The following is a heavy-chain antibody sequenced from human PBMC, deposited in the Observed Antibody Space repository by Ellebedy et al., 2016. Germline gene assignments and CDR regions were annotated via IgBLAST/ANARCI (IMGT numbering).Heavy chain of an antibody. Sequence: SETLSLXXTVSGGSISSDTYYWGWIRQPPGKGLEWVGSIYHSGSTYYNPSLRSRVTISVDTSKNQFSLKLSSVTAADTAVYYCARVASSIAVAGYYYYGMDVWGQGTTVTVSS. V-gene: IGHV4-39*07. CDR3: ARVASSIAVAGYYYYGMDV. J-gene: IGHJ6*02. CDR2: IYHSGST. D-gene: IGHD6-19*01. CDR1: GGSISSDTYY.